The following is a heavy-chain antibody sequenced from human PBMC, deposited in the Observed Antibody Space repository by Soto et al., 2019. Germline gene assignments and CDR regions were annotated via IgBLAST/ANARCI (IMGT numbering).Heavy chain of an antibody. CDR3: ASRGGLVRGNYYGMDV. D-gene: IGHD3-10*01. V-gene: IGHV3-64*04. CDR1: GFTFSIYA. J-gene: IGHJ6*02. CDR2: ISTNGGST. Sequence: PGGSLRLSCSASGFTFSIYAMHWVRQAPGKGLEYVSSISTNGGSTHYADSVKGRFTISRDNAENSLHLQMNSLRVDDTAVYYCASRGGLVRGNYYGMDVWGQGTTVTVSS.